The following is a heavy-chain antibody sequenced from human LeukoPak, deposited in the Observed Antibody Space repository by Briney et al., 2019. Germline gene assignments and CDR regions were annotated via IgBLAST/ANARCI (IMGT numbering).Heavy chain of an antibody. CDR1: GYSFTSYW. J-gene: IGHJ5*02. D-gene: IGHD5-18*01. Sequence: GESLKISCKGSGYSFTSYWIGWVRQTPGKGLEWMGVIYPGDSRTRYNPSFEGQVTISADKSINTTYLQWSSLKASDTAMYYCACREFYSPWPGPWGQGTLVTVSS. CDR2: IYPGDSRT. V-gene: IGHV5-51*01. CDR3: ACREFYSPWPGP.